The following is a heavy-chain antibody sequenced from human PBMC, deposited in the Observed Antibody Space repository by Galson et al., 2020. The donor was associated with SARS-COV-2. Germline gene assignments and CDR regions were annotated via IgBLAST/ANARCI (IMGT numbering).Heavy chain of an antibody. CDR2: IKQDGSEK. CDR1: GFTFSTYW. D-gene: IGHD6-19*01. CDR3: ARDSGGYDAFDI. J-gene: IGHJ3*02. Sequence: GGSLRLSCAASGFTFSTYWMTWVRQAPGKGLEWVAYIKQDGSEKYYVDSVKGRFTISRDNAKNSLYLQMNSLRAEDTAVYYCARDSGGYDAFDIWGQGTMVTVSS. V-gene: IGHV3-7*01.